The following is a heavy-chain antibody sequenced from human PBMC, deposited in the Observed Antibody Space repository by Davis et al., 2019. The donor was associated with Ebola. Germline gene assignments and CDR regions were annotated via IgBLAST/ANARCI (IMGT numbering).Heavy chain of an antibody. CDR3: ARGPVQLLPSWYFDL. V-gene: IGHV1-69*13. CDR1: GYTFTHYG. J-gene: IGHJ2*01. CDR2: IIPIFGTA. Sequence: AASVKVSCKASGYTFTHYGITWVRQAPGQGLEWMGGIIPIFGTANYAQKFQGRVTITADESTSTAYMELSSLRSEDTAVYYCARGPVQLLPSWYFDLWGRGTLVTVSS. D-gene: IGHD2-15*01.